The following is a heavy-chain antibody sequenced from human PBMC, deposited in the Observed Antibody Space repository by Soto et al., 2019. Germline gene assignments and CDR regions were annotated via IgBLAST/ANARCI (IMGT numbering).Heavy chain of an antibody. CDR1: GFTFSSYW. V-gene: IGHV3-7*01. J-gene: IGHJ6*03. CDR2: IKQDGSEK. CDR3: ARRTVYDFWSGYCYYYYLLSV. D-gene: IGHD3-3*01. Sequence: PGGSLRLSCAASGFTFSSYWISCVRQAPGKGLEWVANIKQDGSEKYYMDSVKGRFTIARDNAKNSLYLQMNSLRAEDTAVYYCARRTVYDFWSGYCYYYYLLSVWGKGTTVTVS.